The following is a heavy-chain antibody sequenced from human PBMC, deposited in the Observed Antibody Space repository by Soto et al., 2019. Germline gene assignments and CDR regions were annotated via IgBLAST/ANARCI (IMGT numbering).Heavy chain of an antibody. V-gene: IGHV3-23*01. CDR3: EKDSGSVWYYYYGMDV. Sequence: GGSLRLSCAASGFTFSSYAMSWVRQAPGKGLEWVSAISGSGGSTYYADSVKGRFTISRDNSKNTLYLQMNSLRAEDTAVYYCEKDSGSVWYYYYGMDVWGQGTTVTVSS. CDR1: GFTFSSYA. CDR2: ISGSGGST. J-gene: IGHJ6*02. D-gene: IGHD1-26*01.